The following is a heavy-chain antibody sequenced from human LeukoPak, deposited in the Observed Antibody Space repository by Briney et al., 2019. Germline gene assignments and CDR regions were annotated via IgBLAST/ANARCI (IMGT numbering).Heavy chain of an antibody. CDR1: GYTFTSYG. D-gene: IGHD3-22*01. J-gene: IGHJ3*02. CDR3: ARSQFNYYDSSGYHDDAFDI. V-gene: IGHV1-18*01. Sequence: ASVKVSCKASGYTFTSYGISWVRQAPGQGLEWMGWISAYNGNTNYAQKLQGRVTMTTDTSTSTAYMELRSLRSDDTAVYYCARSQFNYYDSSGYHDDAFDIWGQGTMVTVSS. CDR2: ISAYNGNT.